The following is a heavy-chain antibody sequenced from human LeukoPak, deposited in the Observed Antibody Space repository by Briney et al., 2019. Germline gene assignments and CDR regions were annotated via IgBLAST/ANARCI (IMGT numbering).Heavy chain of an antibody. D-gene: IGHD2-2*01. CDR1: GYTFTGYY. J-gene: IGHJ3*02. CDR2: INPNSGDT. CDR3: ASKRDIVVVPAAFDI. Sequence: ASVKVSCKASGYTFTGYYMHWVRQAPGQGLEWMGWINPNSGDTNYAQKFQGRVTMTRDTSISTAYMELSRLRSDDTAVYYCASKRDIVVVPAAFDIWGQGTMVTVSS. V-gene: IGHV1-2*02.